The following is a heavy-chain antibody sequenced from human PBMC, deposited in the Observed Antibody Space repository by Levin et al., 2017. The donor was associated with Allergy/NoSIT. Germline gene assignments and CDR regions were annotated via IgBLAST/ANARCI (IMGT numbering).Heavy chain of an antibody. D-gene: IGHD2-15*01. Sequence: GESLKISCAASGFTFSSYAMSWVRQAPGKGLEWVSAISGSGGSTYYADSVKGRFTISRDNSKNTLYLQMNSLRAEDTAVYYCAKGRVVVAAKWGQGTLVTVSS. J-gene: IGHJ4*02. CDR1: GFTFSSYA. CDR3: AKGRVVVAAK. CDR2: ISGSGGST. V-gene: IGHV3-23*01.